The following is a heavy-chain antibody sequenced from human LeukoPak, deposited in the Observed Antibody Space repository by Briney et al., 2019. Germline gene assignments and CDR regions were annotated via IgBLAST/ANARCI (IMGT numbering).Heavy chain of an antibody. CDR1: GFTVSNNY. CDR2: MYSGGTT. V-gene: IGHV3-53*01. CDR3: ASPSSGQSFDI. J-gene: IGHJ3*02. D-gene: IGHD3-22*01. Sequence: PGGSLRLSCAASGFTVSNNYLNWVPQAPGKGLVGVSVMYSGGTTHYADSAKGRFSISRDKSKNTVFLQMSSLKAEDTAVYYCASPSSGQSFDIWGQGTTVTVSS.